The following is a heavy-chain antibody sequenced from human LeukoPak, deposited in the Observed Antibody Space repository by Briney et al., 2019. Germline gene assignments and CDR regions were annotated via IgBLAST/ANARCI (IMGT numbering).Heavy chain of an antibody. CDR1: GFTVSSNY. Sequence: GGSPRLSCAASGFTVSSNYMSWVRQAPGKGLEWVSVIYSGGSTYYADSVKGRFTISRDNSKNTLYLQMNSLGAEDTAVYYCARVRWFGELYWGQGTLVTVSS. V-gene: IGHV3-66*02. D-gene: IGHD3-10*01. CDR2: IYSGGST. CDR3: ARVRWFGELY. J-gene: IGHJ4*02.